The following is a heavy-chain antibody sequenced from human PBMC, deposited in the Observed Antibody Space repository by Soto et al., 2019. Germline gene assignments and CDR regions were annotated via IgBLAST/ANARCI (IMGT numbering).Heavy chain of an antibody. CDR1: GGSISSGGYS. D-gene: IGHD2-15*01. J-gene: IGHJ4*02. CDR2: IYHSGST. CDR3: ARVGGSPEEASYYFDY. Sequence: SETLSLTCAVSGGSISSGGYSWSWIRQPPGKGLEWIGYIYHSGSTYYNPSLKSRVTISVDRSKNQFSLKLSSVTAADTAVYYCARVGGSPEEASYYFDYWGQGTLVTVSS. V-gene: IGHV4-30-2*01.